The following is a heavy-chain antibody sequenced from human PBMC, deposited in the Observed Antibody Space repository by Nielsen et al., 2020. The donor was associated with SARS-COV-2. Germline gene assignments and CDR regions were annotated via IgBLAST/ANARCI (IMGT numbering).Heavy chain of an antibody. D-gene: IGHD3-10*01. CDR2: IYYSGST. V-gene: IGHV4-31*02. Sequence: RQAPGKGLEWIGYIYYSGSTYYNPSLKSRVTISVDTSKNRFSLKLSSVTAADTAVYYCARDRDGSGSYDYWGQGTLVTVSS. J-gene: IGHJ4*02. CDR3: ARDRDGSGSYDY.